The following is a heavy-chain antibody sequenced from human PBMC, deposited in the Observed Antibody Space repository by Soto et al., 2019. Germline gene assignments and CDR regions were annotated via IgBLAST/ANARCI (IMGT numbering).Heavy chain of an antibody. CDR2: IYYSGST. Sequence: QVQLQESGPGLVKPSQTLSLTCTVSGGSISSGGYYWSWIRQHPGKGLEWIGYIYYSGSTYYNPSPKSRVTISVDTSKNQSSLQLSSVTAADTAVYYCARVCGGDCHYGMDVWGQGTTVTVSS. CDR3: ARVCGGDCHYGMDV. D-gene: IGHD2-21*02. CDR1: GGSISSGGYY. V-gene: IGHV4-31*03. J-gene: IGHJ6*02.